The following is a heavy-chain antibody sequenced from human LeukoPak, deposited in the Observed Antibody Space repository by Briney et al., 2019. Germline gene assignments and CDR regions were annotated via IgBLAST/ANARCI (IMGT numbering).Heavy chain of an antibody. V-gene: IGHV3-74*01. CDR2: INEDGSTT. Sequence: QSGGSLRLSCAASGFIFRSNWMHWVRQAPGKGLVWVSRINEDGSTTNHADSVKGRFTISRDNVKNTLYMEMNSLRAEDTAVYYCVRDLGGRSGHWGQGTLVTVSS. J-gene: IGHJ4*02. CDR3: VRDLGGRSGH. D-gene: IGHD1-26*01. CDR1: GFIFRSNW.